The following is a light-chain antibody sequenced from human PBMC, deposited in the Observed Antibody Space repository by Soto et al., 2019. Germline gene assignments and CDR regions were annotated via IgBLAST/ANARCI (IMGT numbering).Light chain of an antibody. CDR1: QYVSSS. CDR2: GAS. CDR3: QQYGSSPPIN. J-gene: IGKJ5*01. V-gene: IGKV3-20*01. Sequence: IVMTHYPATLSVSPWDRATLSCRADQYVSSSVAWYQHKPGQAPRLLMYGASSRATGIPDRFSGSGSGTDFTLTISRLEPEDFAVYYCQQYGSSPPINFGQGTRLEIK.